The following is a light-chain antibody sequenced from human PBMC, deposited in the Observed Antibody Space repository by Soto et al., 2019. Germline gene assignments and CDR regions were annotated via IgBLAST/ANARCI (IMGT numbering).Light chain of an antibody. CDR1: SSDVGRYDL. V-gene: IGLV2-11*01. CDR2: DVS. J-gene: IGLJ1*01. Sequence: QSALTQPRSVSGSPGQSVTISCTGTSSDVGRYDLVSWYQQHPGKAPKVMIYDVSERPSGVPDRFSGSKSGNTASLTISGLQAEDEADYYCCSYAGSPMYVFGTGTKLAVL. CDR3: CSYAGSPMYV.